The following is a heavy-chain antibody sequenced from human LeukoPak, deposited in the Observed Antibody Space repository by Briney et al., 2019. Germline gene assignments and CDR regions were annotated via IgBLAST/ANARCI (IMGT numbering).Heavy chain of an antibody. J-gene: IGHJ4*02. D-gene: IGHD6-19*01. CDR1: GFTFDDYA. Sequence: GRSLRLSFAASGFTFDDYAMHWVRQAPGKGLEWVSGISWNSGSIGYADSVKGRFTISRDNAKNSLYLQMNSLRAEDTALYYCAKDTPPGYSSGWYGDWGQGTLVTVSS. CDR3: AKDTPPGYSSGWYGD. CDR2: ISWNSGSI. V-gene: IGHV3-9*01.